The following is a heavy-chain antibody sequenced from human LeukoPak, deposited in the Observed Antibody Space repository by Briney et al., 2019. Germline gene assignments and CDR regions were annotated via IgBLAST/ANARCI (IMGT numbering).Heavy chain of an antibody. CDR2: IRYDGSNK. CDR1: GFTFSSYG. Sequence: LAGGSLRLSCAASGFTFSSYGMHWVRQAPGKGLEWVAFIRYDGSNKYYADSVKGRFTISRDNSKNTLYLQMNSLRAEDTAVYYCAKATPERKIVGATWYYFDYWGQGTLVTVSS. J-gene: IGHJ4*02. V-gene: IGHV3-30*02. CDR3: AKATPERKIVGATWYYFDY. D-gene: IGHD1-26*01.